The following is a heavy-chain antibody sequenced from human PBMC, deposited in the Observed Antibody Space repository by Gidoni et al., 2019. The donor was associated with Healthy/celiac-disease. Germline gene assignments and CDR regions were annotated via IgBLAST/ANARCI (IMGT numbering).Heavy chain of an antibody. CDR1: GFTFSSYG. J-gene: IGHJ4*02. D-gene: IGHD4-17*01. Sequence: QVQLVESGGGVVQPGRSLRLSCAASGFTFSSYGMHWVRQAPGKGLEWVAVISYDGSNKYYADSVKGRFTISRDNSKNTLYLQMNSLRAEDTAVYYCAKGNQVTTGYFDYWGQGTLVTVSS. CDR3: AKGNQVTTGYFDY. V-gene: IGHV3-30*18. CDR2: ISYDGSNK.